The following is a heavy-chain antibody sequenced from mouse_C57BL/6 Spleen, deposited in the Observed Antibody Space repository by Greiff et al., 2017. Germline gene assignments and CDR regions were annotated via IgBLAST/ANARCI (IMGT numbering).Heavy chain of an antibody. V-gene: IGHV5-17*01. CDR1: GFTFSDYG. J-gene: IGHJ3*01. CDR2: ISSGSSTF. D-gene: IGHD2-12*01. Sequence: EVQLVESGGGLVKPGGSLKLSCAASGFTFSDYGMHWVRQAPEKGLEWVAYISSGSSTFYYADTVKGRFTISRDNAKNTLFLQMTSLRSEDTAMYYCARTTVAYWGQGTLVTVSA. CDR3: ARTTVAY.